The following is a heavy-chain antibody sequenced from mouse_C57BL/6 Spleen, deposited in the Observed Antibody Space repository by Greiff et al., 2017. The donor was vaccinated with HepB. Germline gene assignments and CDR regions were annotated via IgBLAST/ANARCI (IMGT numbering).Heavy chain of an antibody. V-gene: IGHV3-6*01. CDR3: ARGNSNFSDY. Sequence: DVKLQESGPGLVKPSQSLSLTCSVTGYSITSGYYWNWIRQFPGNKLEWMGYISYDGSNNYNPSLKNRISITRDTSKNQFFLKLNSVTTEDTATYYCARGNSNFSDYWGQGTTLTVSS. D-gene: IGHD2-5*01. CDR1: GYSITSGYY. J-gene: IGHJ2*01. CDR2: ISYDGSN.